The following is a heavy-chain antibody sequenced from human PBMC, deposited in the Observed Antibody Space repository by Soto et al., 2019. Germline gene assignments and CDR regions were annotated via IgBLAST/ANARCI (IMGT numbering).Heavy chain of an antibody. CDR1: GFTFSSYD. J-gene: IGHJ4*02. CDR2: IGTAGDT. D-gene: IGHD1-1*01. CDR3: VRDTTGFGYFDS. V-gene: IGHV3-13*01. Sequence: EVQLVESGGGLVQPGGSLRLSCAASGFTFSSYDMHWVRQASGKGLEWVSVIGTAGDTYYSGSVKGRFTISRDSLTTSLYLQMNSLRAGETAVYYCVRDTTGFGYFDSWGQGTLVTVSS.